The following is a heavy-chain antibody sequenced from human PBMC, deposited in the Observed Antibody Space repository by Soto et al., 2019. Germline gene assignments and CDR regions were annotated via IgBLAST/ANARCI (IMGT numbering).Heavy chain of an antibody. J-gene: IGHJ6*03. CDR1: GFTFSSYG. CDR2: ISYDGSNK. Sequence: GGSLRLSCAASGFTFSSYGMHWVRQAPGKGLEWVAVISYDGSNKYYADSVKGRFTISRDNSKNTLYLQMNSLRAEDTAVYYCAKDGLTIFGPENYYYMDVWGKGTTVTVSS. D-gene: IGHD3-3*01. CDR3: AKDGLTIFGPENYYYMDV. V-gene: IGHV3-30*18.